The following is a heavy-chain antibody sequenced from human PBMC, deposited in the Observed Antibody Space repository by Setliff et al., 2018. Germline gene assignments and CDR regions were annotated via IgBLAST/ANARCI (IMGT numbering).Heavy chain of an antibody. J-gene: IGHJ3*02. CDR2: INPSGGFT. CDR3: ARDRCYTSWSAASITARSNAFDS. CDR1: GYTLSKYD. V-gene: IGHV1-46*03. Sequence: ASVKVSCKASGYTLSKYDMHWVRQAPGQGLEWMGRINPSGGFTKYAQKFQGRVTMTSDTSTNTVYLEVSSLRSKDTAVYFCARDRCYTSWSAASITARSNAFDSWGQGRRVTVSS. D-gene: IGHD3-3*01.